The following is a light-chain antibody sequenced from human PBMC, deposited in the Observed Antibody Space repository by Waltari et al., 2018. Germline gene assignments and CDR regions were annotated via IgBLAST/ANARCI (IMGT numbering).Light chain of an antibody. CDR1: SSDVGSYKF. V-gene: IGLV2-23*02. J-gene: IGLJ1*01. CDR3: CSYAGSTTYV. CDR2: EVS. Sequence: QSALTQPASVSGSPGQSITISCTGTSSDVGSYKFVSWYQQYPGQAPKLMIDEVSQRPSGVSNRLSGSKSGNTASLTISGLQAEDEADYYCCSYAGSTTYVFGTGTKVTVL.